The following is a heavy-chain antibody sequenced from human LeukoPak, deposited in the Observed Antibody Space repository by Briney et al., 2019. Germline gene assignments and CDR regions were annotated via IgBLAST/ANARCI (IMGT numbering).Heavy chain of an antibody. V-gene: IGHV3-23*01. CDR2: ISGSGGST. CDR1: GFTFSSYA. CDR3: AYARFLEWAYFDY. Sequence: GGSLRLSCAASGFTFSSYAMSWVRQAPGKGLEWVSAISGSGGSTYYADSVKGRFTISRDNSKNTLYLQMNSLRAEDTAVYYCAYARFLEWAYFDYWGQGTLVTVSS. D-gene: IGHD3-3*01. J-gene: IGHJ4*02.